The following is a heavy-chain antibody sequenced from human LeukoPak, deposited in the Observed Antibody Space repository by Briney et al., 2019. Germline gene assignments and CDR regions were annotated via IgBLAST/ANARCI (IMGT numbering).Heavy chain of an antibody. D-gene: IGHD2-15*01. V-gene: IGHV3-49*03. CDR1: GFTFGDYA. CDR3: ARGRFCTGGSCYGAR. CDR2: IRNKANGGTT. J-gene: IGHJ4*02. Sequence: GESLRLSCTASGFTFGDYAMSWFRQAPGKGLEWVGIIRNKANGGTTEYAASVKDRFIISRDDSKSIAYLQMNSLQIEDTAVYFCARGRFCTGGSCYGARWGQGTLVTVSS.